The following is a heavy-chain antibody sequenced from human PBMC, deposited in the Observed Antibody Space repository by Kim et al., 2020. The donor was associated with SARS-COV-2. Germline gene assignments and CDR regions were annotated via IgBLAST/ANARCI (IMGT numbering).Heavy chain of an antibody. J-gene: IGHJ4*01. V-gene: IGHV3-30*04. Sequence: GGSLRLSCAASGFTFSSYAMHWVRQAPGKGLEWVAVISYDGSNKYYADSVKGRFTISRDNSKNTLYLQMNSLRAEDTAVYYCASEWHYYDSSGYYPNFD. CDR1: GFTFSSYA. D-gene: IGHD3-22*01. CDR3: ASEWHYYDSSGYYPNFD. CDR2: ISYDGSNK.